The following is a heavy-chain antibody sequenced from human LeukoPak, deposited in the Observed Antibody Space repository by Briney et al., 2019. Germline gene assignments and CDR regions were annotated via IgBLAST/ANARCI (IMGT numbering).Heavy chain of an antibody. V-gene: IGHV3-30*04. CDR1: GLTFSNSA. J-gene: IGHJ4*02. CDR3: ARGGKCSDGKCYLIDY. CDR2: MSFDGSHE. D-gene: IGHD2-15*01. Sequence: GGSLTLSCVASGLTFSNSAMHWVRQAPGKGLEWVAIMSFDGSHERYGDSVKGRFTLSRDSSKNTLYLQINNLRTEDTAVYYCARGGKCSDGKCYLIDYWGQGTLVTVSS.